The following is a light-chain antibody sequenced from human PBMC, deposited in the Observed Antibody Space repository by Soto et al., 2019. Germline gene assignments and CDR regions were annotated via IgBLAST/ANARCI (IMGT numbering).Light chain of an antibody. CDR1: ESIAGY. V-gene: IGKV1-39*01. CDR2: SAS. Sequence: DIQMTQSPSSLSASVGDRVTITCRESESIAGYLSWYQQRPGKAPKFLIYSASSLQRGVPSRFSGSGSGTDFSLTINGLQPEDFATYFCQQSFSVPITFGQGTRLEIK. CDR3: QQSFSVPIT. J-gene: IGKJ5*01.